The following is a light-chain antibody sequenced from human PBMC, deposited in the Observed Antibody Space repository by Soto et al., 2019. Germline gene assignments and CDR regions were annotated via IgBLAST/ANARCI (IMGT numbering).Light chain of an antibody. CDR1: QGIRND. CDR2: AAS. Sequence: IQMTQSPSTLSASVGDRVTITRRASQGIRNDLGWYQQRPGKPPKLLIYAASSLQSGVPSRFSGSGSGTDFTLTISRLQPEDFETYYCLQDYNSPLTFGGGTKVDIK. V-gene: IGKV1-6*01. J-gene: IGKJ4*01. CDR3: LQDYNSPLT.